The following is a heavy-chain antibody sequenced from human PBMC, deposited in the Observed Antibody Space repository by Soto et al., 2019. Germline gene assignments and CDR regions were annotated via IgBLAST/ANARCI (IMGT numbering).Heavy chain of an antibody. CDR1: GGSFSGYY. CDR3: ARGLGFVTIFGVVGNWFDP. CDR2: INHSGST. D-gene: IGHD3-3*01. V-gene: IGHV4-34*01. Sequence: QVQLQQWGAGLLKPSETLSLTCAVYGGSFSGYYWSWIRQPPGKGLEWIGEINHSGSTNYNPSLKSRVTISVDTSKNQFSLKLSSVTAADTAVYYCARGLGFVTIFGVVGNWFDPWGQGTLVTVSS. J-gene: IGHJ5*02.